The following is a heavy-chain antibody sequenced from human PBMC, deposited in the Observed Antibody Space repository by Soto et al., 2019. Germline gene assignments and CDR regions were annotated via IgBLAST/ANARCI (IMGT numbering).Heavy chain of an antibody. CDR2: ISSSSSTI. D-gene: IGHD2-15*01. J-gene: IGHJ5*02. Sequence: EVQLVESGGGLVQPGGSLRLSCAASGFTFSSYSMNWVRQAPGKGLEWVSYISSSSSTIYYADSVKGRFTISRDNAKTPLYPPMKSRRAEGTAVYYCAREALLIWFAPWGQGTLVTVSS. V-gene: IGHV3-48*01. CDR3: AREALLIWFAP. CDR1: GFTFSSYS.